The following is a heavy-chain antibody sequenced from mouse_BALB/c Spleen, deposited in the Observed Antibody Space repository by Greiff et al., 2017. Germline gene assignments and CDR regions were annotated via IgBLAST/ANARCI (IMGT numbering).Heavy chain of an antibody. J-gene: IGHJ4*01. D-gene: IGHD2-13*01. CDR3: ARGGLDAMDY. Sequence: VQVVESGPGLVAPSQSLSITCTVSGFSLTSDGVHWVRQPPGKGLEWLGVIWAGGSTNYNSALMSRLSISKDNSKSQVFLKMNSLPTDDTAMYYCARGGLDAMDYWGQGTSVTVSS. CDR1: GFSLTSDG. CDR2: IWAGGST. V-gene: IGHV2-9*02.